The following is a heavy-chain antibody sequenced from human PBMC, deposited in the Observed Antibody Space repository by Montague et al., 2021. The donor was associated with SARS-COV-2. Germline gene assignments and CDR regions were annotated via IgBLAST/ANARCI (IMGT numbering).Heavy chain of an antibody. V-gene: IGHV4-31*03. D-gene: IGHD3-22*01. CDR3: ARSPEPMLSLIITSLNWYFDL. CDR2: IYYSGST. CDR1: GGSISSGGYY. J-gene: IGHJ2*01. Sequence: TLSLTCTVSGGSISSGGYYWSWIRQRPGKGLEWIGYIYYSGSTYYNPSLKSRVTISVDTSKNQFSLKMSSVTAADTAVYYCARSPEPMLSLIITSLNWYFDLWGRGTLVTVSS.